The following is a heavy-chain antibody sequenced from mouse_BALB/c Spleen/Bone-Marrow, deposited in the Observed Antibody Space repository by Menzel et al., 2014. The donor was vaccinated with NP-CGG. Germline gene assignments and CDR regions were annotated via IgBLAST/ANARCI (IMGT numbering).Heavy chain of an antibody. CDR2: INPSNGRT. J-gene: IGHJ3*01. Sequence: VKLMESGAELVKPGASVKLSCKASGYTFTSYWIHWVKLRPGQGLEWIGEINPSNGRTNYNEKFKNKATLTVDKSSSTAYIQLSSLTSEDSAVYYCARHDGPAWFAYWGQGTLVTVSA. V-gene: IGHV1S81*02. D-gene: IGHD1-1*01. CDR3: ARHDGPAWFAY. CDR1: GYTFTSYW.